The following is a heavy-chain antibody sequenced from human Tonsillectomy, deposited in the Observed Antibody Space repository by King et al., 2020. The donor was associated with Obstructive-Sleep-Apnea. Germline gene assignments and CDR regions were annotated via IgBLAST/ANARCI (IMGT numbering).Heavy chain of an antibody. J-gene: IGHJ4*02. Sequence: VQLVESGGGLVQPGGSLRLSCAASGFTVSSNYMSWVRQAPGKGLEWVSVIYSGGSTYYADSVKGRFTISRDNSKNTLYLQMNSLRAEDTAVYYWAREPPPLSVAGTRYFDYWGQGTLVTVSS. CDR3: AREPPPLSVAGTRYFDY. V-gene: IGHV3-66*01. D-gene: IGHD6-19*01. CDR1: GFTVSSNY. CDR2: IYSGGST.